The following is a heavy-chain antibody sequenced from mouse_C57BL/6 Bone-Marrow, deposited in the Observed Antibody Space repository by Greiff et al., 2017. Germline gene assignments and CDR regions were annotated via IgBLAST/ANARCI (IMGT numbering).Heavy chain of an antibody. CDR2: IYPRSGNT. CDR1: GYTFTSYG. J-gene: IGHJ3*01. CDR3: ARDEDYGSRAWFAY. D-gene: IGHD1-1*01. V-gene: IGHV1-81*01. Sequence: VKLVESGAELARPGASVKLSCKASGYTFTSYGISWVKQRTGQGLEWIGEIYPRSGNTYYNEKFKGKATLTADKSSSTAYMELRSLTSEDSAVYFCARDEDYGSRAWFAYWGQGTLVTVSA.